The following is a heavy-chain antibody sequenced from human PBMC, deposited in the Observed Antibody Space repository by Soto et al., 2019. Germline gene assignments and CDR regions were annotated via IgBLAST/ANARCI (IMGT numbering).Heavy chain of an antibody. J-gene: IGHJ4*02. CDR2: IIPIFGTA. D-gene: IGHD3-22*01. CDR3: ASQKSYYYDSSGYSY. CDR1: GGTFSSYA. V-gene: IGHV1-69*01. Sequence: QVQLVQSGAEVKKPGSSVKVSCKASGGTFSSYAISWVRQAPGQGLEWMGGIIPIFGTANYAQKFQGSVTITADESTSTAYMELSSLRSEDTAVYYCASQKSYYYDSSGYSYWGQGTLVTVSS.